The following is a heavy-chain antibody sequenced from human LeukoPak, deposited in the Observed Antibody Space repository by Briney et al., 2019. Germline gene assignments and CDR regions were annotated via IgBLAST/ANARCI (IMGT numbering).Heavy chain of an antibody. V-gene: IGHV4-59*08. D-gene: IGHD6-13*01. CDR2: IYYSGST. CDR3: ARAGRTAAGPEDY. J-gene: IGHJ4*02. Sequence: SETLSLTCTVSGGSISSYYWSWIRQPPGKGLEWIGYIYYSGSTYYNPSLKSRVTISVDTSKNQFSLKLSSVTAADTAVYYCARAGRTAAGPEDYWGQGTLVTVSS. CDR1: GGSISSYY.